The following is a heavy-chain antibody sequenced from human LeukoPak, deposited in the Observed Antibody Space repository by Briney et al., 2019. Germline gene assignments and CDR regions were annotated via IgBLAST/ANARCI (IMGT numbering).Heavy chain of an antibody. V-gene: IGHV3-30-3*01. CDR3: ARDLYCSSTSCYRGYFDY. CDR1: GFTFSSYA. CDR2: ISYDGSNK. Sequence: PGRSLRLSCAASGFTFSSYAMHWVRQAPGKGLEWVAIISYDGSNKYYADSVKGRFTISRDNSKNTLYLQMNSLRAEDTAVYYCARDLYCSSTSCYRGYFDYWGQGTLATVSS. D-gene: IGHD2-2*02. J-gene: IGHJ4*02.